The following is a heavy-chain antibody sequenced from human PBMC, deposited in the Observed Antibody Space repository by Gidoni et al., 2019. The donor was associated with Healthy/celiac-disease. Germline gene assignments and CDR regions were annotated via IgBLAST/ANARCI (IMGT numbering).Heavy chain of an antibody. V-gene: IGHV3-33*01. J-gene: IGHJ6*02. CDR1: GFTFRSYG. CDR3: ARVPNSSSWYSDYYYYYGMDV. D-gene: IGHD6-13*01. CDR2: IWYDGSNN. Sequence: QVQLVESGGGVVQPGRSLRLSCEASGFTFRSYGMPGVRQAPGKGLERLGVIWYDGSNNYDADSVKGRFTISRDNSKNTLYLQMNSLRAEDTAVYYCARVPNSSSWYSDYYYYYGMDVWGQGTTVTVSS.